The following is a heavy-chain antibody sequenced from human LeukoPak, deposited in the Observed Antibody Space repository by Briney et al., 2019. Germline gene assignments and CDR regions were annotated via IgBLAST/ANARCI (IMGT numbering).Heavy chain of an antibody. CDR2: ISSSSRTI. CDR3: ARLRYYAMDV. V-gene: IGHV3-48*01. Sequence: GGSLRLSCAASGFTFSTYDMNWVRQAPGKGLEWVSYISSSSRTISYADSVKGRFTISRDNAKNSLYLQMNSLRAEGTAVYYCARLRYYAMDVWGQGTTVTASS. CDR1: GFTFSTYD. J-gene: IGHJ6*02.